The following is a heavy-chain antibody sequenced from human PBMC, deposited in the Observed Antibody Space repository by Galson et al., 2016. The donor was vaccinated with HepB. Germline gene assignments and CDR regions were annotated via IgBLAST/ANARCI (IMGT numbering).Heavy chain of an antibody. J-gene: IGHJ4*02. CDR1: RFSLSSYA. CDR2: ITAGSTST. V-gene: IGHV3-23*01. D-gene: IGHD3-22*01. Sequence: SLRLSCAASRFSLSSYAMSWVRQAPGRGLEWVSSITAGSTSTFYADSVKGRFTMSRDNSKNTLYLQMNSLRAEDTAIYYCARDPASFYYDSRFHPHDYWGQGTLVTVSS. CDR3: ARDPASFYYDSRFHPHDY.